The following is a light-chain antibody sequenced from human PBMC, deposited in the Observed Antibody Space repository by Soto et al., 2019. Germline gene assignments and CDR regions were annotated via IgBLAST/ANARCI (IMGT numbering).Light chain of an antibody. V-gene: IGLV2-14*03. Sequence: QSVLTQPASVSGSPGQSITFSCTGTSSDVGGFNYVSWYQQHPGKTPKLVIFDVSNRPSGVSNRFSGSKSGITASLTISGLQAEDEADYYCCSYTSRSTLRYVFGTGTKATVL. CDR3: CSYTSRSTLRYV. CDR2: DVS. J-gene: IGLJ1*01. CDR1: SSDVGGFNY.